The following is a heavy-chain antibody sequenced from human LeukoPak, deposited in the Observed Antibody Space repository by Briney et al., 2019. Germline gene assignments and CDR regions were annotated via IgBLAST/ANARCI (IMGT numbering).Heavy chain of an antibody. Sequence: GGCLRLSCAASGFTFSNAWMSWVRQAPGKGLEWVGRIKSKTDGGTTDYAAPVKGRFTISRDDSKSTLYLQMNSLKTEDTAVYYCTTRWAQLWLDYWGQGTLVTVSS. CDR3: TTRWAQLWLDY. V-gene: IGHV3-15*01. J-gene: IGHJ4*02. D-gene: IGHD5-18*01. CDR1: GFTFSNAW. CDR2: IKSKTDGGTT.